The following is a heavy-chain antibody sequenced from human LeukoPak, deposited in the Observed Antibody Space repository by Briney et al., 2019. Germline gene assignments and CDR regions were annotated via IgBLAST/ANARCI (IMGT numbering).Heavy chain of an antibody. CDR1: GYTFTSYD. CDR3: ARRGTQGIAAAGRARFDP. D-gene: IGHD6-13*01. V-gene: IGHV1-8*01. CDR2: MNPNSGNT. J-gene: IGHJ5*02. Sequence: RASVKVSCKASGYTFTSYDINWVRQATGQGLEWMGWMNPNSGNTGYAQKFQGRVTMTRNTSISTAYMELSSLRSEDTAVYYCARRGTQGIAAAGRARFDPWGQGTLVTVSS.